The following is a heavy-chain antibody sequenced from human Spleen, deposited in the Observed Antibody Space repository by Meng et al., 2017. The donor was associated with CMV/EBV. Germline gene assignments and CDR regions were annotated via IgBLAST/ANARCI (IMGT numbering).Heavy chain of an antibody. CDR1: CGPANSCDYY. J-gene: IGHJ4*02. CDR3: ARDRGSSGGCDF. D-gene: IGHD6-25*01. V-gene: IGHV4-30-4*08. Sequence: LPQLGPVLSRPEQNQSVTCTLACGPANSCDYYWSWIRQPPRKGREGIAYIAYISNTSYNSSLKSRFTISADTSKNQSSLNLGSVTAADTAVYYCARDRGSSGGCDFWGQGTLVTVSS. CDR2: IAYISNT.